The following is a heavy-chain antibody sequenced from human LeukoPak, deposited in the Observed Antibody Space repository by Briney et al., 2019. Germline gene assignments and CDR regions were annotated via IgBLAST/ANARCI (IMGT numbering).Heavy chain of an antibody. Sequence: GGSLRLSCAASGFTFSSYWMSWVRQAPGKGLEWVANIKQDGSGKYYVDSVKGRFTISRDNAKNSLYLQMNSLRAEDTAVYYCATSGFRGGGSYAFDIWGQGTMVTVSS. V-gene: IGHV3-7*03. J-gene: IGHJ3*02. CDR3: ATSGFRGGGSYAFDI. D-gene: IGHD2-15*01. CDR2: IKQDGSGK. CDR1: GFTFSSYW.